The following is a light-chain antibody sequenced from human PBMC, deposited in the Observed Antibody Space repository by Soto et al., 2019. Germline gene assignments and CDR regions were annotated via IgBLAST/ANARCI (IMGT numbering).Light chain of an antibody. CDR3: QQSYSSSWT. Sequence: DIPMTPSPSSLSVSVGDTVTITCRASQTINSYLHWYQQKPGKAPKLLIYDASSLQSGVPSRFRGSGSGTDFTLTISSLQPEDFATYYCQQSYSSSWTFGQGTKVEIK. CDR1: QTINSY. V-gene: IGKV1-39*01. CDR2: DAS. J-gene: IGKJ1*01.